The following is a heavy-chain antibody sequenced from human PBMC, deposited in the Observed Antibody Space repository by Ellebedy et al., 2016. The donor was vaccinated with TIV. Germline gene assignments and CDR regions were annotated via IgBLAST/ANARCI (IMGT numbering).Heavy chain of an antibody. CDR1: GGSISGTYTSYY. V-gene: IGHV4-39*02. CDR3: ARDLGSGIYPGH. J-gene: IGHJ4*02. Sequence: GSLRLSXNVSGGSISGTYTSYYWGWICQPPGKGLEWIGSIYDSGRTHYNPSLKSRVTISVDTSKNQFSLKLSSVTAADTAVYYCARDLGSGIYPGHWGQGTLVTVSS. CDR2: IYDSGRT. D-gene: IGHD3-10*01.